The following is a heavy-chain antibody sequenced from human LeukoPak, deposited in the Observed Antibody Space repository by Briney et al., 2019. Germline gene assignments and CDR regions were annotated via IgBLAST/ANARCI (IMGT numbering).Heavy chain of an antibody. CDR3: AREERWLQFKDAFDI. CDR2: IYYSGST. V-gene: IGHV4-59*01. J-gene: IGHJ3*02. D-gene: IGHD5-12*01. Sequence: SETLSLTCTVSGGSISSYYWSWIRQPPRKALEWIGYIYYSGSTNYNPSLKSRVTISVDTSKNQFSLKLSSVTAADTAVYYCAREERWLQFKDAFDIWGQGTMVTVSS. CDR1: GGSISSYY.